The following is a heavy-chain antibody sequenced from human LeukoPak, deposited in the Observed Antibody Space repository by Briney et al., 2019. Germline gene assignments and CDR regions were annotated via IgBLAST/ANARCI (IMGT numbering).Heavy chain of an antibody. CDR3: ARGRALVATITLGAFDI. V-gene: IGHV4-34*01. D-gene: IGHD5-12*01. CDR1: GGSFSGYY. J-gene: IGHJ3*02. CDR2: INHSGST. Sequence: SETLSLTCAVYGGSFSGYYWSWIRQPPGKGLEWIGEINHSGSTNYNPSLKSRVTISVDTSKNQFSLKLSSVTAADTAVYYCARGRALVATITLGAFDIWGQGTMVTVSS.